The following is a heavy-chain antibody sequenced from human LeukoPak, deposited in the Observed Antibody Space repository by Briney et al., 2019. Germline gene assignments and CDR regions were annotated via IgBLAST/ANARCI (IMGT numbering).Heavy chain of an antibody. CDR3: ARVSYDRIGYYFDY. CDR1: GYTFTGYC. D-gene: IGHD3-22*01. CDR2: INPNSGGT. J-gene: IGHJ4*02. V-gene: IGHV1-2*02. Sequence: ASVKVSCKASGYTFTGYCIHWVRQAPGQGLEWMGWINPNSGGTHYTQKFQGRVTMTRDTSISTVYMELSSLRSDDTAVYYCARVSYDRIGYYFDYWGQGTLVTVSS.